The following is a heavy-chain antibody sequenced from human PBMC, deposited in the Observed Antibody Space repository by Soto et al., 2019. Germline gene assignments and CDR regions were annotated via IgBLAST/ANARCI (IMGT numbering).Heavy chain of an antibody. CDR3: ARGLFTTVTDYYFDS. D-gene: IGHD4-17*01. V-gene: IGHV4-34*01. Sequence: SDTLSLTCAVYGGSFSGYYWTWIRQPPEKGLEWIGEINHSGSTNYNPSLKSRVTISVDMSKNQFSLKLKSVTAADTAVYFCARGLFTTVTDYYFDSWRRGTPVTVSS. CDR1: GGSFSGYY. CDR2: INHSGST. J-gene: IGHJ4*02.